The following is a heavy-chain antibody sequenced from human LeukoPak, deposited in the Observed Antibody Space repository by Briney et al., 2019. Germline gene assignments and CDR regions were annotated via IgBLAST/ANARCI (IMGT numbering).Heavy chain of an antibody. J-gene: IGHJ3*02. CDR2: IIPIFGTA. V-gene: IGHV1-69*13. CDR3: ARAGTTGNVGSDDAFDI. D-gene: IGHD1-1*01. Sequence: ASVKVSCKASGGTFCSYAISWVRQAPGQGLEWMGGIIPIFGTANYAQKFQGRVTITADESTSTAYMELSSLRSEDTAVYYCARAGTTGNVGSDDAFDIWGQGTMVTVSS. CDR1: GGTFCSYA.